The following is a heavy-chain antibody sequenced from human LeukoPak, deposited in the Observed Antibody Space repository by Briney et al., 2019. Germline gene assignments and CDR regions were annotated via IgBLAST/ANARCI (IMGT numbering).Heavy chain of an antibody. V-gene: IGHV4-59*11. J-gene: IGHJ6*03. CDR1: GGSISSHY. CDR3: AREGRELDYYYYMDV. CDR2: IYYSGST. Sequence: SETLSLTCTVSGGSISSHYWSWIRQPPGKGLEWIGYIYYSGSTNYNPSLKSRVTISVDTSKNQFSLKLSSVTAADTAVYYCAREGRELDYYYYMDVWGKGTTVTVSS. D-gene: IGHD1-7*01.